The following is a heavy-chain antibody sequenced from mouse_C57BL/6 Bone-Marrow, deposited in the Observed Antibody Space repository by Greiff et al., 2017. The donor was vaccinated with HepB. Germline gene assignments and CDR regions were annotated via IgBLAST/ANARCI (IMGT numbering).Heavy chain of an antibody. V-gene: IGHV1-47*01. CDR2: FHPYNDDT. D-gene: IGHD1-1*01. Sequence: VQLKQSGAELVKPGASVKMSCKASGYTFTTYPIEWMKQNHGKSLEWIGNFHPYNDDTKYNEKFKGKATLTVEKSSSTVYMELSRLTSDDSAVYYFARGNGSSTHWYFDVWGTGTTVTVSS. CDR3: ARGNGSSTHWYFDV. CDR1: GYTFTTYP. J-gene: IGHJ1*03.